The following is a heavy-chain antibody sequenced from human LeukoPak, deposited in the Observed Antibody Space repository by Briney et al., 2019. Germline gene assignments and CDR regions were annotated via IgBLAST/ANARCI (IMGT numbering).Heavy chain of an antibody. CDR1: GFTFGDYA. CDR3: TRVVPRYYYDSSGYSYPDF. J-gene: IGHJ4*02. CDR2: IRSEAYGGST. Sequence: SLRLSCTASGFTFGDYAMSWFRQAPGKGLEWVGFIRSEAYGGSTQYAASVTGRFTISRDDSKSIAHLQMNSLKTEDTAVYYCTRVVPRYYYDSSGYSYPDFWGQGTLVTVSS. V-gene: IGHV3-49*03. D-gene: IGHD3-22*01.